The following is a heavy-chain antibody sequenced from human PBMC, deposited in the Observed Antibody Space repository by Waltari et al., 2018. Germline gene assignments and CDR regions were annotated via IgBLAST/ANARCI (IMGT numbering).Heavy chain of an antibody. V-gene: IGHV4-59*01. J-gene: IGHJ3*02. CDR3: ARGMILLSGGAFDI. CDR2: IYYRGST. D-gene: IGHD2-2*01. Sequence: QVQLQESGPGLVKPSETLSLTCTVSGGSISSYYWSWIRQPPGKGLEWIGYIYYRGSTNYNPSLKSRVTISVDTSKNQFSLKLSSVTAADTAVYYCARGMILLSGGAFDIWGQGTMVTVSS. CDR1: GGSISSYY.